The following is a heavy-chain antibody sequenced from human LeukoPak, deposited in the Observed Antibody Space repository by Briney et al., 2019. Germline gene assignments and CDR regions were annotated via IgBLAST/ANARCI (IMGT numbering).Heavy chain of an antibody. CDR3: AKGGLMITFGGVIVMPIDY. CDR2: ISGSGGST. J-gene: IGHJ4*02. Sequence: GGSLRLSCEASGFTFSNYRMSWVRQAPGKGLEWVSAISGSGGSTYYADSVKGRFTISRDNSKNTLYLQMNSLGAEDTAVYYCAKGGLMITFGGVIVMPIDYWGQGTLVTVSS. D-gene: IGHD3-16*02. CDR1: GFTFSNYR. V-gene: IGHV3-23*01.